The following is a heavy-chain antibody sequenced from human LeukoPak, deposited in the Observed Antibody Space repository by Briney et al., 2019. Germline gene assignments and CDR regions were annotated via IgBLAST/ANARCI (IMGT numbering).Heavy chain of an antibody. V-gene: IGHV1-2*02. Sequence: ASVRVSCKASGYTFTDYYIHWVRQAPGQGLEWMGWIDPKSGGTDYALNFQGRVTMTRDTSVTTASMELSRLTSDDTAVYYCARDTYYDSGFHYYNYWGQGTLVTVSS. CDR3: ARDTYYDSGFHYYNY. CDR1: GYTFTDYY. CDR2: IDPKSGGT. J-gene: IGHJ4*02. D-gene: IGHD3-22*01.